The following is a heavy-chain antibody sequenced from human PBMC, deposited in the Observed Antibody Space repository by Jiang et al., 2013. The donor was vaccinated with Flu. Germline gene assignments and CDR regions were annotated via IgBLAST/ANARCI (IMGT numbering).Heavy chain of an antibody. V-gene: IGHV4-30-4*01. Sequence: VSGGSISSGDYYWSWIRQPPGKGLEWIGYIYYSGSTYYNPSLKSRVTISVDTSKNQFSLKLSSVTAADTAVYYCARAEVGATSQFDYWGQGTLVTVSS. D-gene: IGHD1-26*01. CDR2: IYYSGST. J-gene: IGHJ4*02. CDR1: GGSISSGDYY. CDR3: ARAEVGATSQFDY.